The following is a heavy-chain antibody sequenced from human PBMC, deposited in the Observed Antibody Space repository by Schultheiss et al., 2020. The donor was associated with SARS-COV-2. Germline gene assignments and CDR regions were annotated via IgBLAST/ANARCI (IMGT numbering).Heavy chain of an antibody. CDR3: AREIRVWELRGAFDI. V-gene: IGHV4-59*12. J-gene: IGHJ3*02. CDR1: GGSISSYY. D-gene: IGHD1-26*01. Sequence: SQTLSLTCTVSGGSISSYYWSWIRQPPGKGLEWIGEINHSGSTYYNPSLKSRVTISVDTSKNQFSLKLSSVTAADTAVYYCAREIRVWELRGAFDIWGQGTMVTVSS. CDR2: INHSGST.